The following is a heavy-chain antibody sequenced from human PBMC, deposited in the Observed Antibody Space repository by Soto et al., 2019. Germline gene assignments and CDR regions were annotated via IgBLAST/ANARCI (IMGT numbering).Heavy chain of an antibody. J-gene: IGHJ4*02. V-gene: IGHV1-69*06. CDR1: GGTSTRYA. Sequence: QERLVQSGAEVRKPGSSVKVSCKVTGGTSTRYAINWVRQAPGQGLEWMGGIVPMFGTSKYAQKFQGRVTITADTSTNIAYMELRSLRSEDTAVYFCKRGSEYDFWSGYLWGQGTLVSVSS. CDR3: KRGSEYDFWSGYL. CDR2: IVPMFGTS. D-gene: IGHD3-3*01.